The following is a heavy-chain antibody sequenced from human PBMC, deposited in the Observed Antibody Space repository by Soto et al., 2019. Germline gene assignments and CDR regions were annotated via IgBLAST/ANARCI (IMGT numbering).Heavy chain of an antibody. CDR3: ARDTVHNSIVVVVAATDRLNDY. CDR1: GYTFTSYG. CDR2: ISAYNGNT. D-gene: IGHD2-15*01. V-gene: IGHV1-18*01. J-gene: IGHJ4*02. Sequence: QAQLVQSGAEVKKPGASVKVSCKASGYTFTSYGINWVRQAPGQGLERMGWISAYNGNTNYAQKLQGRVTMTTDTSTSTACMELRSLRSDDTAVYYCARDTVHNSIVVVVAATDRLNDYWGQGTLVTVSS.